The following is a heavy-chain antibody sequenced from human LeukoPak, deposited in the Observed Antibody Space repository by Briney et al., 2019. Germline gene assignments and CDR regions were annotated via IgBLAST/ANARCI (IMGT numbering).Heavy chain of an antibody. V-gene: IGHV4-59*01. CDR1: GGSISSYY. Sequence: SETLSLTCTVSGGSISSYYWSWIRQPPGKGLEGCGYIYYSGSTNYNPSLKSRVTISVDTSKNQFSLKLSSVTAADTAVYYCARAGHMVRGVIETNSFDPWGQGSLVTVSS. J-gene: IGHJ5*02. CDR3: ARAGHMVRGVIETNSFDP. CDR2: IYYSGST. D-gene: IGHD3-10*01.